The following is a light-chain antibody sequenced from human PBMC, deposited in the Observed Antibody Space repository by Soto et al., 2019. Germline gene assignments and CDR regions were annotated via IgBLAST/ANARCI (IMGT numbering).Light chain of an antibody. CDR3: QQANSFPQT. CDR2: WAS. Sequence: DIVMAQSPDSLAVSLGERATINCKSSQSVLCSSNNKNYLAWYKQKPGQPPKLLIYWASTRESGVPDRFSGSGSGTDFTLTISSLQPEDFATYYCQQANSFPQTSGQGTKVDIK. V-gene: IGKV4-1*01. J-gene: IGKJ1*01. CDR1: QSVLCSSNNKNY.